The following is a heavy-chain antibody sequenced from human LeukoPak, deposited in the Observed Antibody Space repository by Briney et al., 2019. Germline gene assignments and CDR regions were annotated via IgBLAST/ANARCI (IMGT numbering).Heavy chain of an antibody. CDR3: ASGYSSSWYAEYFQH. CDR1: GGSISSYY. Sequence: SETLSLTCTVSGGSISSYYWSWIRQPPGKGLEWIGYIYYSGSTNYNPSLKSRVTISVDTSENQFSLKLSSVTAADTAVYYCASGYSSSWYAEYFQHWGQGTLVTVSS. V-gene: IGHV4-59*01. J-gene: IGHJ1*01. D-gene: IGHD6-13*01. CDR2: IYYSGST.